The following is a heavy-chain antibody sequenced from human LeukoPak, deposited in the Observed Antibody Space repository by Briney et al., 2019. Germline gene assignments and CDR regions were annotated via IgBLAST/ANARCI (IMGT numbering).Heavy chain of an antibody. CDR3: ARMKGNYDYVWGSYRHSNWFDP. D-gene: IGHD3-16*02. J-gene: IGHJ5*02. CDR1: GGSISSGGYY. CDR2: IYYSGST. Sequence: SETLSLTCTVSGGSISSGGYYWSWIRQHPGKGLEWIGYIYYSGSTYYNPSLKSRVTISVDTSKNQFSLKLSSVTAADTAVYYCARMKGNYDYVWGSYRHSNWFDPWGQGTLVTVSS. V-gene: IGHV4-31*03.